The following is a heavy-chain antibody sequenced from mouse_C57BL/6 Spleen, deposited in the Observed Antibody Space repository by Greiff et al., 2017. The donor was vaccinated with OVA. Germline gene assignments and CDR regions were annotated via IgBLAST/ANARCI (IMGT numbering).Heavy chain of an antibody. CDR3: AKKVNDSSWFAY. CDR1: GYTFTSYW. Sequence: QVQLQQPGAELVMPGASVKLSCKASGYTFTSYWMHWVKQRPGQGLEWIGEIDPSDSDTNYNQKFKGKATLTVDKSSSTAYMQLSSLTTANSAVYYCAKKVNDSSWFAYWGQGTLVTVSA. J-gene: IGHJ3*01. CDR2: IDPSDSDT. D-gene: IGHD2-4*01. V-gene: IGHV1-69*01.